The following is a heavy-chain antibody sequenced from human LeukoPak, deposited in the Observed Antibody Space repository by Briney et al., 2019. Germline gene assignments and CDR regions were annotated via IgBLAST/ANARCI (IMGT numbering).Heavy chain of an antibody. V-gene: IGHV3-30-3*01. Sequence: GGSLGLSCAASGFTFSSYAMHWVRQAPGKGLEWVAVISYDGSNKYYADSVKGRFTISRDNSKNTLYLQMNSLRAEDTAVYYCARSTSYDYVWGAFDYWGQGTLVTVSS. CDR2: ISYDGSNK. CDR3: ARSTSYDYVWGAFDY. J-gene: IGHJ4*02. CDR1: GFTFSSYA. D-gene: IGHD3-16*01.